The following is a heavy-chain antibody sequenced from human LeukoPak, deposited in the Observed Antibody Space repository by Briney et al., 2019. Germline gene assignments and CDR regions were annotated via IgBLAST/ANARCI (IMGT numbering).Heavy chain of an antibody. CDR2: IYNSGST. J-gene: IGHJ3*02. V-gene: IGHV4-4*08. D-gene: IGHD3-16*01. CDR1: GGSISSYY. Sequence: PSETLSLTCTVSGGSISSYYWSWIRQPPGKGLEWIGYIYNSGSTNYTPSLKSRVTISIDTSKNQFSLKLSSVTAADTAVYYCARDPHGGGLGDGFDIWGQGTMVTVSS. CDR3: ARDPHGGGLGDGFDI.